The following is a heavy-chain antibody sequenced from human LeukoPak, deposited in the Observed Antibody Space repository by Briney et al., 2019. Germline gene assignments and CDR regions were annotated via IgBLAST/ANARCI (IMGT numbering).Heavy chain of an antibody. Sequence: GGSLRLSCAASGFTFSSYAMHWVRQAPGTGLEYVSGISGNGGSTYYANSVKGRFTISRDNSKNTLYLQMGSLRAEDMSVYYCARDRTSGNGYNFDAFYIWGQGTMVTVSS. J-gene: IGHJ3*02. CDR1: GFTFSSYA. D-gene: IGHD5-24*01. CDR3: ARDRTSGNGYNFDAFYI. V-gene: IGHV3-64*01. CDR2: ISGNGGST.